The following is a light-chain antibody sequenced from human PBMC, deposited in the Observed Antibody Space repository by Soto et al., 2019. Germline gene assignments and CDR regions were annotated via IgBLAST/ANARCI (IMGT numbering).Light chain of an antibody. CDR1: QGISTY. V-gene: IGKV1-9*01. Sequence: DIQSTHSPSFLSAAVGYIFTITCLASQGISTYLAWYQQKPGKAPKSLIYGASTLQSGVPSRFSGSGSGTEFTLTISSLQPEDFATYYCQELNSYPRKCGQGNKGAIK. CDR2: GAS. CDR3: QELNSYPRK. J-gene: IGKJ1*01.